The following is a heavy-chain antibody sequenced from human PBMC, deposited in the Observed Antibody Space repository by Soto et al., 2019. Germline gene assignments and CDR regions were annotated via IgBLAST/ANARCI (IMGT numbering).Heavy chain of an antibody. CDR2: INHSGST. V-gene: IGHV4-34*01. CDR3: ARGSRRGSWSWFDP. Sequence: SETLSLTCAVYGGSFSGYYWSWIRQPPGKGLEWIGEINHSGSTNYNPSLKSRVTISVDTSKNQFSLKLSSVTAADTAVYYCARGSRRGSWSWFDPWGQGTLVTVSS. J-gene: IGHJ5*02. CDR1: GGSFSGYY. D-gene: IGHD6-13*01.